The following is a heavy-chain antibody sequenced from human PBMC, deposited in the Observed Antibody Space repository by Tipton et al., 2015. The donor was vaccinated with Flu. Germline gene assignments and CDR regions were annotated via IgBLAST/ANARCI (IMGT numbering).Heavy chain of an antibody. Sequence: SLRLSCVASGFTFSGDALHWVRQAPGKGLEWAAVISFDGNHKHYIDSVKGRFTVSRDNSKNTLFLQMNSLRAEDTAVYFCANRDRVAGPGRTGFDRWGQGTPGTGTS. V-gene: IGHV3-30*07. CDR3: ANRDRVAGPGRTGFDR. CDR1: GFTFSGDA. D-gene: IGHD6-13*01. CDR2: ISFDGNHK. J-gene: IGHJ5*02.